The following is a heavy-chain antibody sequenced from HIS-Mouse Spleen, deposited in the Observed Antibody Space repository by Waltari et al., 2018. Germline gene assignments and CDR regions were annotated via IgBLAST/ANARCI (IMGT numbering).Heavy chain of an antibody. Sequence: QLQLQESGPGLVKPSETLSLTCTVSGGSSSSSSYHWGWIRQPPGKGLEWIGSIYYSGSTYYNPSLKSRVTISVDTSKNQFSLKLSSVTAADTAVYYCARDQVGAIYYYYYGMDVWGQGTTVTVSS. CDR2: IYYSGST. CDR1: GGSSSSSSYH. J-gene: IGHJ6*02. CDR3: ARDQVGAIYYYYYGMDV. D-gene: IGHD1-26*01. V-gene: IGHV4-39*07.